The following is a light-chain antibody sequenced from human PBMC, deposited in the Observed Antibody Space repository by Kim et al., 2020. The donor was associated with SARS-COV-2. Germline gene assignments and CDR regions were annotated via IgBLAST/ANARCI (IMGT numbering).Light chain of an antibody. CDR1: SSNIAAGHD. CDR2: GDN. Sequence: QAVVTQPPSVSGAPGQKVTISCSGSSSNIAAGHDVHWYQQLPETAPKLLIYGDNNRPSGVPGRFSASKSDTSASLAITGLQAEDEADYYCQSYDNSLSGWVFGGGTQLTVL. J-gene: IGLJ3*02. CDR3: QSYDNSLSGWV. V-gene: IGLV1-40*01.